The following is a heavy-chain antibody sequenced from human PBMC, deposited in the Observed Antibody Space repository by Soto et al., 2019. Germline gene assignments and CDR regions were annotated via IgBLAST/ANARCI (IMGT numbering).Heavy chain of an antibody. CDR3: ARDPRYSSSWSFYSGMDV. D-gene: IGHD6-13*01. V-gene: IGHV1-46*01. Sequence: CASVKVSCKASGYTFTIYYMHWVRRSPLQGLEWMGIINPSGGSTSYAQKFQGRVTMTRDTSTSTVYMELSSLRSEDTAVYYCARDPRYSSSWSFYSGMDVWGQGTTVTVSS. CDR2: INPSGGST. CDR1: GYTFTIYY. J-gene: IGHJ6*02.